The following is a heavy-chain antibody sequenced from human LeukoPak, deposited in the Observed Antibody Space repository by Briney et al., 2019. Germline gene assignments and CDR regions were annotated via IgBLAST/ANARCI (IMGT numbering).Heavy chain of an antibody. CDR3: ARGYCSGGSCSKATDY. Sequence: GGSLRLSCAASGFIVSSNFMSWVRQAPGKGLEWVSIIDSGGTTYYADSVKGRFTISRDNSKNTVYLQMNSLRVEDTAVYSCARGYCSGGSCSKATDYWGQGTLVTVPS. CDR2: IDSGGTT. V-gene: IGHV3-53*01. J-gene: IGHJ4*02. CDR1: GFIVSSNF. D-gene: IGHD2-15*01.